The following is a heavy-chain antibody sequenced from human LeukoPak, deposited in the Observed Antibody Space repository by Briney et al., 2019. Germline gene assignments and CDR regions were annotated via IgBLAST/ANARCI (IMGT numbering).Heavy chain of an antibody. V-gene: IGHV4-59*01. J-gene: IGHJ6*03. D-gene: IGHD3-3*01. Sequence: SETLSLTCSVSDGSINSYYWSWIRQPPGKGLEWIGYIYYSGSTNYNPSLKSRVTISVDTSKNQFSLKLSSVTAADTAVYYCARDRYDFWSGFSYYYYMDVWGKGTTVTVSS. CDR3: ARDRYDFWSGFSYYYYMDV. CDR2: IYYSGST. CDR1: DGSINSYY.